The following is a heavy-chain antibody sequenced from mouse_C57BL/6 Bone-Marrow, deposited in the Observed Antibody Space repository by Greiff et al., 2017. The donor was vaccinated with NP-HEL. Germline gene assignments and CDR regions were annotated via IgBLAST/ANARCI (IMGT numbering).Heavy chain of an antibody. CDR3: ASLMDY. J-gene: IGHJ4*01. V-gene: IGHV5-4*01. Sequence: EVQRVESGGGLVKPGGSLKLSCAASGFTFSSYAMSWVRQTPEKRLEWVATISDGGSYTYYPDNVKGRFTISRDNAKNNLYLQMSHLKSEDTAMYYCASLMDYWGQGTSVTVSS. CDR1: GFTFSSYA. CDR2: ISDGGSYT.